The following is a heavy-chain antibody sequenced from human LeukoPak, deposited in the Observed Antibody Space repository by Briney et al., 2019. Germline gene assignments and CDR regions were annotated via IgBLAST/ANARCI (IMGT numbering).Heavy chain of an antibody. CDR2: IIGIGTTT. Sequence: PGGSLRLSCTASGFPFYSYPMTWVRPAPGKGLGCVSVIIGIGTTTYYAYSVKGRFTISRDNSKNTLFLQMNSLRVEDTATYYCTKKRRTSVTDCFDPWGQGTLVTVSS. CDR3: TKKRRTSVTDCFDP. V-gene: IGHV3-23*01. CDR1: GFPFYSYP. J-gene: IGHJ5*02. D-gene: IGHD2-21*02.